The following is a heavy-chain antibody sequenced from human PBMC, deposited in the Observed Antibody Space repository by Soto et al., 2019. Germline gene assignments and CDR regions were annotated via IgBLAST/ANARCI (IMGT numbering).Heavy chain of an antibody. Sequence: GGSLRLSCAASGFTFGSYAMSWVRQAPGKGLDCVSAISGSCGITYYADSVKVLFTISRDNSKNTLYLQMNSLRAEDTAVYYCAKEDSYDHYWDQGTLVTVSS. CDR2: ISGSCGIT. J-gene: IGHJ4*02. CDR3: AKEDSYDHY. D-gene: IGHD5-12*01. CDR1: GFTFGSYA. V-gene: IGHV3-23*01.